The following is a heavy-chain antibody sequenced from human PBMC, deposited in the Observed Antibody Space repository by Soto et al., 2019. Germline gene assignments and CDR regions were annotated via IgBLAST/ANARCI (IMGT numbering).Heavy chain of an antibody. V-gene: IGHV3-48*02. D-gene: IGHD3-10*01. CDR2: ISDSGSNT. CDR3: ARTELSLWFGEFINWFDP. Sequence: ESGGGLVQPGGSLRLSCAAFGFKISSSSMNWVRQAPGRGLEWVAYISDSGSNTLYADSVKGRFTVSRDTAKNSLYLQMSGLRDEDRAVYYCARTELSLWFGEFINWFDPWGQGTLVTVSS. CDR1: GFKISSSS. J-gene: IGHJ5*02.